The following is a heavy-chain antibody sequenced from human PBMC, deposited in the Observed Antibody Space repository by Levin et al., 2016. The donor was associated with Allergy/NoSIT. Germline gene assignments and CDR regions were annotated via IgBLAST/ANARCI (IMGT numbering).Heavy chain of an antibody. J-gene: IGHJ6*02. CDR3: AKDIVVVPAAIGNYYYYYGMDV. D-gene: IGHD2-2*01. CDR2: ISGSGGST. Sequence: GESLKISCAASGFTFSSYAMSWVRQAPGKGLEWVSAISGSGGSTYYADSVKGRFTISRDNSKNTLYLQMNSLRAEDTAVYYCAKDIVVVPAAIGNYYYYYGMDVWGQGTTVTVSS. CDR1: GFTFSSYA. V-gene: IGHV3-23*01.